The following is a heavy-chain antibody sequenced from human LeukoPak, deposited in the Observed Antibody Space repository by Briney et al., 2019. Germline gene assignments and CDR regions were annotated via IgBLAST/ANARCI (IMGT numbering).Heavy chain of an antibody. J-gene: IGHJ4*02. CDR3: ARTHNDFWSGYFRD. CDR1: GFTFDDYG. V-gene: IGHV3-20*04. Sequence: GGSLRLSRAASGFTFDDYGMSWVRQAPGKGLEWVSGINWNGGSTGYADSVKGRFTISRDNAKNSLYLQMNSLRAEDTALYYCARTHNDFWSGYFRDWGQGTLVTVSS. D-gene: IGHD3-3*01. CDR2: INWNGGST.